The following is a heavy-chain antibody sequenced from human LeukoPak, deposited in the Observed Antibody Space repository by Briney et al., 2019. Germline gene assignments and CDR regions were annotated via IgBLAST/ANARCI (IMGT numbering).Heavy chain of an antibody. CDR1: GFTFSSYA. CDR2: ISGSGGST. CDR3: AKTTRCSSTSCPFDY. J-gene: IGHJ4*02. Sequence: PGGSLRLSCAASGFTFSSYAMSWVRQAPGKGLEWVSAISGSGGSTYYADSVKGRFTISRDNSKNTLYLQMNSLGAEDTAVYYCAKTTRCSSTSCPFDYWGQGTLVTVSS. D-gene: IGHD2-2*01. V-gene: IGHV3-23*01.